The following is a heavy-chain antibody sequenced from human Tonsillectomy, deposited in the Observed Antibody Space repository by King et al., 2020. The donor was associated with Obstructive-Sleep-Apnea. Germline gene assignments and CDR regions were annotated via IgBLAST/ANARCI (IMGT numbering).Heavy chain of an antibody. V-gene: IGHV3-33*03. CDR3: AKDTVDGSSSWYYFEN. CDR1: GFTFNNYA. D-gene: IGHD6-13*01. CDR2: IWYDGTIT. J-gene: IGHJ4*02. Sequence: VQLVESGGGVVQPGGSLRPSCAASGFTFNNYAMHWVRQTPTKGLDWVAIIWYDGTITRYTASVKGRFTTSRDNSKNNLYLQMNSLGADDTVIYYCAKDTVDGSSSWYYFENWREGTHVTVSA.